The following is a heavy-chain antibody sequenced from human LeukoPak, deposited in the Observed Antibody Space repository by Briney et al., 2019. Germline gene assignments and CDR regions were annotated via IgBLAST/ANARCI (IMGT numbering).Heavy chain of an antibody. D-gene: IGHD2-21*02. CDR1: GGSFSSYY. J-gene: IGHJ4*02. CDR3: ARAMAYCGGDCYSSRSNFDY. CDR2: IYYSGST. Sequence: SETLSLTCAVYGGSFSSYYWSWIRQPPGKGLEWIGYIYYSGSTNYNPSLKSRVTISVDTSKNQFSLKLSSVTAADTAVYYCARAMAYCGGDCYSSRSNFDYWGQGTLVTVSS. V-gene: IGHV4-59*01.